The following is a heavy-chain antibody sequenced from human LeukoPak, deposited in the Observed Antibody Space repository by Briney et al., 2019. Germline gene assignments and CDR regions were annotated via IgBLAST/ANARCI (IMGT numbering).Heavy chain of an antibody. V-gene: IGHV4-4*09. CDR3: ARHRENYYDSSHMGFDP. CDR1: GDSVKRSY. J-gene: IGHJ5*02. CDR2: ISTNWRT. D-gene: IGHD3-22*01. Sequence: SESLCPNCTVSGDSVKRSYWSWIRQPPGEGLEWIGYISTNWRTKYNPAPKSRVTISVDASMNQFSLGLGSVTAADTAVYYCARHRENYYDSSHMGFDPWGQGTLVTVSS.